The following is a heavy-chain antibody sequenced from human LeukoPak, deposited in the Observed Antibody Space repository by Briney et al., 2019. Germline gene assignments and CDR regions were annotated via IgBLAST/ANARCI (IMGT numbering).Heavy chain of an antibody. V-gene: IGHV3-30*18. CDR2: ISYDGSNK. Sequence: GGFLRLSCAASGFTFSSYGMHWVRQAPGKGLEWVAVISYDGSNKYYADSVKGRFTISRDNSKNTLYLQMNSLRAEDTAVYYCEKNRPFTLGYCPSSPCSEAFNIWGQGTMVTV. CDR1: GFTFSSYG. D-gene: IGHD2-2*01. J-gene: IGHJ3*02. CDR3: EKNRPFTLGYCPSSPCSEAFNI.